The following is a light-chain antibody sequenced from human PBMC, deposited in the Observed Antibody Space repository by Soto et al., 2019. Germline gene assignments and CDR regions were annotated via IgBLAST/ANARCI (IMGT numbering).Light chain of an antibody. CDR3: QQRGDWYT. J-gene: IGKJ2*01. Sequence: IVLTQSAATLSLYPGERATLSCRASQNVGSSLAWYQQKPGQAPRLLIYDASSRATGIPARFSGSGSGTDFTLTISSLEPEDFAVYYCQQRGDWYTFGQGTKLEIK. CDR2: DAS. V-gene: IGKV3-11*01. CDR1: QNVGSS.